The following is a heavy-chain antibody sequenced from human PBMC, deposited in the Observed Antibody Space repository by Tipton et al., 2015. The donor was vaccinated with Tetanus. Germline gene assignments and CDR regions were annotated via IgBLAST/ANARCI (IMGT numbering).Heavy chain of an antibody. CDR1: GYSFTSYD. CDR3: ATIGVAYQRSHDY. V-gene: IGHV1-8*01. Sequence: QSGAEVKKPGASVRVSCKTSGYSFTSYDIHWVRQVSGQGLEWMGWMKPKSGDTGYAQKFRDRVTMTSDTSMNTAYMELSRLTSEDTALYYCATIGVAYQRSHDYWGQGTLVTVSS. D-gene: IGHD1-26*01. CDR2: MKPKSGDT. J-gene: IGHJ4*02.